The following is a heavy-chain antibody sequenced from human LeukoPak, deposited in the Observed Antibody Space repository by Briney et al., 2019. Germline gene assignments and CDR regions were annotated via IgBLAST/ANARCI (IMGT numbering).Heavy chain of an antibody. V-gene: IGHV3-7*05. D-gene: IGHD5-24*01. CDR3: ARGFPESIRDGYNCDLDY. Sequence: GGSLRLSCTASTFTLNNYWMSWVRQAPGKGLEWVANIKQDGSEKYHVDSVKGRFTISRDNAKNSLYLQMNSLRAEDTAVYYCARGFPESIRDGYNCDLDYWGQGTLVTVSS. CDR2: IKQDGSEK. CDR1: TFTLNNYW. J-gene: IGHJ4*02.